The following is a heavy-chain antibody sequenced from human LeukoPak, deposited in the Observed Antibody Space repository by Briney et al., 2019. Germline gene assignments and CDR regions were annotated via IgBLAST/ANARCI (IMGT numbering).Heavy chain of an antibody. CDR3: AKHYDSSGYYYDY. D-gene: IGHD3-22*01. CDR1: GFTFSSYA. J-gene: IGHJ4*02. Sequence: GGSLRLSCAASGFTFSSYAMSWVRQAPGKGLVWVSAISGSGGSTYYADSVKGRFTISRDNSKNTLYLQMNSLRAEDTAVYYCAKHYDSSGYYYDYWGQGTLVTVSS. CDR2: ISGSGGST. V-gene: IGHV3-23*01.